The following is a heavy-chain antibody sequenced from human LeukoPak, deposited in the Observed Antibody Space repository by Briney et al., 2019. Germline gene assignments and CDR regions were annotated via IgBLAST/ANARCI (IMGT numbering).Heavy chain of an antibody. CDR1: GYPFTNYG. V-gene: IGHV1-18*01. J-gene: IGHJ6*02. CDR2: ISGYNGNT. CDR3: ARGGAVVPAAIFPIYYYYYGMDV. Sequence: ASVKVSCTASGYPFTNYGTSWVRQAPGQGLEWMGWISGYNGNTNSAQKAQGRVTMTTDTSTSTAYMELSRLRSDDTAVYYCARGGAVVPAAIFPIYYYYYGMDVWGQGTTATVSS. D-gene: IGHD2-2*01.